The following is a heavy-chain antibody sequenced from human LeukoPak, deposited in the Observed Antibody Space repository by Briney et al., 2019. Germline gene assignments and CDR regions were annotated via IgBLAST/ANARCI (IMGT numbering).Heavy chain of an antibody. Sequence: SVKVSCKASGGTFSSYAISWVRQAPGQGLEWMGRIIPILGIANYAQKFQGRVTITADKSTSTAYMELSSLRSEDTAVYYWARGVSGMDVWGQGTTVTVSS. J-gene: IGHJ6*02. CDR2: IIPILGIA. CDR1: GGTFSSYA. V-gene: IGHV1-69*04. CDR3: ARGVSGMDV.